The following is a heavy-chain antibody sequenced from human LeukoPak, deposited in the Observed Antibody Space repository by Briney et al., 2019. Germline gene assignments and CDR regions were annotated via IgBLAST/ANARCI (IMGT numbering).Heavy chain of an antibody. Sequence: SETLSLTCTVSGGSISSGDYYWNWIRQPPGKGLEWIGYIYHSESTHYTPSLKSRVTISVDRSKNQVSLKLIAMTAADTAVYYCARINFQFYYMDVWGKGTTVTVSS. CDR2: IYHSEST. J-gene: IGHJ6*03. V-gene: IGHV4-30-2*01. CDR1: GGSISSGDYY. CDR3: ARINFQFYYMDV. D-gene: IGHD2/OR15-2a*01.